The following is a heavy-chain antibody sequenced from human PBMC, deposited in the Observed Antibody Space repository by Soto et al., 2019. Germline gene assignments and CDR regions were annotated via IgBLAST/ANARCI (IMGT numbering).Heavy chain of an antibody. CDR1: GFTFSDHY. V-gene: IGHV3-72*01. Sequence: EVQLVESGGGLVQPGGSQRLSCAASGFTFSDHYMDWVRQAPGKGLEWVGRIRNKANSYTTDYAASVKGRFTISRDDSKDSLYLQMNSTTTEDTAIYYCARDSGKGAYFDYWGHGTLATVSS. CDR2: IRNKANSYTT. CDR3: ARDSGKGAYFDY. D-gene: IGHD1-26*01. J-gene: IGHJ4*01.